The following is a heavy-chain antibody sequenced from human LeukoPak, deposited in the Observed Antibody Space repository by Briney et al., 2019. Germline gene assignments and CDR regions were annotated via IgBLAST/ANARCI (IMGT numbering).Heavy chain of an antibody. J-gene: IGHJ4*02. D-gene: IGHD3-3*01. V-gene: IGHV3-66*02. Sequence: GGSLRLSCAASGFTVSGNYMSWVRQFPGKGLEWVSVIYSGGTTNYADSVKGRLTISRDYSKNTLYLQMNSLRPGDTAVYYCATRFSEQSWGQGTLVTVSS. CDR2: IYSGGTT. CDR3: ATRFSEQS. CDR1: GFTVSGNY.